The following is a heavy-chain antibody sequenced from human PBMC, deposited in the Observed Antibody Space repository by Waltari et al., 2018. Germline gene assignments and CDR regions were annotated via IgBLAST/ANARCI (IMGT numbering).Heavy chain of an antibody. CDR2: NYTSGST. V-gene: IGHV4-61*02. CDR1: GGSISSGSYH. D-gene: IGHD3-16*02. CDR3: ARVGSMITFGGVISYYFDY. J-gene: IGHJ4*02. Sequence: QVQLQESGPGLVKPSQTLSLTCTVSGGSISSGSYHWSWIRQPPGKGLEGIGRNYTSGSTNYNPSLKSRVTISVDTSKNQFSLKLSSVTAADTAVYYCARVGSMITFGGVISYYFDYWGQGTLVTVSS.